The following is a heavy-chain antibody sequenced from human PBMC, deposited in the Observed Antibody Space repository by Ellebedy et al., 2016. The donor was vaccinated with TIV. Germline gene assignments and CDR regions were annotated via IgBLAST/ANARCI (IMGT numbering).Heavy chain of an antibody. D-gene: IGHD6-19*01. V-gene: IGHV4-38-2*02. Sequence: SETLSLTXTVSGYSISSGYYWGWIRPPPGKGLEWIGSMFHSGSTYYNPSLKSRVTISVDTTKNQWSLRLRSVTAADTAVYYCARALSRGWYLFDYWGQGILVSVSS. CDR1: GYSISSGYY. CDR3: ARALSRGWYLFDY. J-gene: IGHJ4*02. CDR2: MFHSGST.